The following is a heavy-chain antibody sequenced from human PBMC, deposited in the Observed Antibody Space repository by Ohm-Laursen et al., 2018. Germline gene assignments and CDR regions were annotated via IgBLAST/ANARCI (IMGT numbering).Heavy chain of an antibody. D-gene: IGHD1-1*01. J-gene: IGHJ4*02. CDR3: AKGTTDVDY. CDR2: ISVSGSST. Sequence: SLRLSCAASGFTFSSYAMSWVRQAPGKGPEWVSGISVSGSSTDYADSVKGRFTISRDNSKNTLYLQMNSLRAEDTAVYYCAKGTTDVDYWGQGTLVTVSS. V-gene: IGHV3-23*01. CDR1: GFTFSSYA.